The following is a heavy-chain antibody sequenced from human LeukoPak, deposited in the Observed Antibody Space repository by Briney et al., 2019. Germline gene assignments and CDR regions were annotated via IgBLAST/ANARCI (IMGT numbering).Heavy chain of an antibody. D-gene: IGHD6-6*01. Sequence: GGSLRLSCAASGFTFSRCWMSWVRQAPGKGLEWVANIKQDGSQKSYVDSVKGRFTISRDNANNLLYLQMNSLRAEDTAVYYCARESFAARWDWGQGTLVTVSS. CDR3: ARESFAARWD. CDR2: IKQDGSQK. V-gene: IGHV3-7*01. J-gene: IGHJ4*02. CDR1: GFTFSRCW.